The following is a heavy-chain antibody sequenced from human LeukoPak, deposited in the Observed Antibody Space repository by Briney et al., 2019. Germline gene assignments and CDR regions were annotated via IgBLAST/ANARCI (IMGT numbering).Heavy chain of an antibody. CDR3: ARGRAEVRYQLLLGYYFDY. CDR1: GGSFSGYY. D-gene: IGHD2-2*01. J-gene: IGHJ4*02. Sequence: PSETLSLTCAVYGGSFSGYYWSWIRQPPGKVLEWIGEINHSGSTNYNPSLKSRVTISVDTSKNQFSLKLSSVTAADTAVYYCARGRAEVRYQLLLGYYFDYWGQGTLVTVSS. CDR2: INHSGST. V-gene: IGHV4-34*01.